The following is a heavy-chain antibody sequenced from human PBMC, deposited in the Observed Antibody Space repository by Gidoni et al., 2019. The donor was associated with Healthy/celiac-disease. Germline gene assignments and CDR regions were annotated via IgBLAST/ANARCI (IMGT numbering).Heavy chain of an antibody. Sequence: QVQLVESGGGVVQPGRSLRLSCAASGFTFSSYGMHWVRQAPGKGLEWVAGISYDGSKKYYADSVKGRFTISRDNSKNTLYLQMNSLRAEDTAVYYCAKEVSDYYDSSGQRGADGAFDIWGQGTMVTVSS. D-gene: IGHD3-22*01. V-gene: IGHV3-30*18. CDR1: GFTFSSYG. J-gene: IGHJ3*02. CDR2: ISYDGSKK. CDR3: AKEVSDYYDSSGQRGADGAFDI.